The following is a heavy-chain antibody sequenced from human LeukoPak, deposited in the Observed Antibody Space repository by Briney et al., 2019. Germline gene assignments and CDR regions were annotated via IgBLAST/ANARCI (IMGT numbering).Heavy chain of an antibody. CDR3: ARAVHYSGTSDQYTGGWYYFDF. Sequence: KSSETLSLTCTVSGYSISSGYYWGWIRRSPETGLEWIGNINYSGSSNSNPSLKSRATISVDMSRKHFFLDLISVTAADTAVYYCARAVHYSGTSDQYTGGWYYFDFWGQGTRVTVSS. V-gene: IGHV4-61*03. J-gene: IGHJ4*02. CDR1: GYSISSGYY. D-gene: IGHD3-10*01. CDR2: INYSGSS.